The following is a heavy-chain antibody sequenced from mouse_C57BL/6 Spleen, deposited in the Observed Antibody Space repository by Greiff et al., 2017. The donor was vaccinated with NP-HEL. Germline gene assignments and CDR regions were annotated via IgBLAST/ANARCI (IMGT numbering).Heavy chain of an antibody. J-gene: IGHJ4*01. CDR3: ARGGIYYDYAMDY. CDR1: GYAFSSSW. Sequence: VQLQQSGPELVKPGASVKISCKASGYAFSSSWMNWVKQRPGKGLEWIGRIYPGDGDTNYNGKFKGKATLTADKSSSTAYMQLSSLTSEDSAVYFCARGGIYYDYAMDYWGQGTSVTVSS. V-gene: IGHV1-82*01. CDR2: IYPGDGDT. D-gene: IGHD2-4*01.